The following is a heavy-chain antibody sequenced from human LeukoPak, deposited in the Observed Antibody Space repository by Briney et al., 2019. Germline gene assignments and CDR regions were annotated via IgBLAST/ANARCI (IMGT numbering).Heavy chain of an antibody. V-gene: IGHV5-51*01. D-gene: IGHD3-10*01. CDR3: ARALMVRGVIINWFDP. Sequence: GESLKISCKGSGYTFTNYWIGWVRQMPGKGLEWMGIIYPGDSDTRYSPSFQGQVTISADKSISTAYLQWSSLKASDTAMYYCARALMVRGVIINWFDPWGQGTLVTVSS. CDR1: GYTFTNYW. J-gene: IGHJ5*02. CDR2: IYPGDSDT.